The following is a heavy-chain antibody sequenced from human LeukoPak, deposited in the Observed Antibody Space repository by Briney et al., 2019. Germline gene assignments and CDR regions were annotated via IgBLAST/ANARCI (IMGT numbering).Heavy chain of an antibody. CDR3: AGSYAYDAFDI. CDR2: IYYSGST. Sequence: SETLSLTCTVSGGSISSYYWSWIRQPPGKGLEWIGYIYYSGSTNYNPSLKSRVTISVDTSKNQFSLKLSSVTAADTAVYYCAGSYAYDAFDIWGQGTMVTVSS. D-gene: IGHD4-17*01. V-gene: IGHV4-59*12. CDR1: GGSISSYY. J-gene: IGHJ3*02.